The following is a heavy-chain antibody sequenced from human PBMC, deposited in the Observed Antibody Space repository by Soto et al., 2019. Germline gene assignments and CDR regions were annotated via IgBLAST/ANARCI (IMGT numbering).Heavy chain of an antibody. J-gene: IGHJ4*02. Sequence: PGRSPRISCKAYGLTFNSFGMNCVRQAPGKSMEWVSSISNAGNYKYYGDSVKGRFTISRDNVEKSLFLHMSSLGADDTAVYYYARYTEYFACCHYKPSHFYDCGQGT. CDR3: ARYTEYFACCHYKPSHFYD. D-gene: IGHD3-9*01. V-gene: IGHV3-21*04. CDR1: GLTFNSFG. CDR2: ISNAGNYK.